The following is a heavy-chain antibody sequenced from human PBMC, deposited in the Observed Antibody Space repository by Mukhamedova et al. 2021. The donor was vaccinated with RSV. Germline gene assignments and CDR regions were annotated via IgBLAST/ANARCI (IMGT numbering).Heavy chain of an antibody. V-gene: IGHV4-30-2*05. CDR2: IYYSGST. Sequence: GWIGYIYYSGSTYYNPSLKSRVTISLDTSKNQFSLKLSSVTAADTAVYYCARASTTSYYDSDGYYKFYFDYWGQGTRVTVAS. CDR3: ARASTTSYYDSDGYYKFYFDY. D-gene: IGHD3-22*01. J-gene: IGHJ4*02.